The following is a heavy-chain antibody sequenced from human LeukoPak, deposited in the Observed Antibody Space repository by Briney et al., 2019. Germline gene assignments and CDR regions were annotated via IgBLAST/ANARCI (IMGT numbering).Heavy chain of an antibody. Sequence: PSETLSLTCAVYGGSFSGYYWSWVRQPPGKGLEWIGEINHSGSTNYNPALKSRVTISVDTSKNQLSLKLSSVTAADPAVYYCARGVYYYGSGSPSDYWGQGTLVTVSS. CDR3: ARGVYYYGSGSPSDY. J-gene: IGHJ4*02. CDR1: GGSFSGYY. CDR2: INHSGST. V-gene: IGHV4-34*01. D-gene: IGHD3-10*01.